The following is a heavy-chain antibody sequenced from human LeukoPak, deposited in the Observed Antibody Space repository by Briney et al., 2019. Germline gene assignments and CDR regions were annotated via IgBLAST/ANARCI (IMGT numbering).Heavy chain of an antibody. V-gene: IGHV4-39*07. J-gene: IGHJ6*03. D-gene: IGHD6-13*01. Sequence: SETLSLTCTVSGGSISSSSYYWGWIRQPPGKGLEWIGSIYYSGSTYYNPSFKSRVTISVDTSKNQFSLKLSSVTAADTAVYYCARDSSRDYYYYYMDVWGKGTTVTVSS. CDR3: ARDSSRDYYYYYMDV. CDR1: GGSISSSSYY. CDR2: IYYSGST.